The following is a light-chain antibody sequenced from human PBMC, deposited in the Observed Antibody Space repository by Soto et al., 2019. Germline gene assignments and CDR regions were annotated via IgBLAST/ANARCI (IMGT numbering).Light chain of an antibody. Sequence: QTVVTQEPSFSVSPGGTVTLTCGLSSGSVSTSYYPSWYQQTPGQAPRTLIYSTNTRSSGVPDRFSGSILGNKAALTITGAQADDESDYYCVLYMGRGTWVFGGGTQLTVL. V-gene: IGLV8-61*01. CDR3: VLYMGRGTWV. CDR1: SGSVSTSYY. J-gene: IGLJ3*02. CDR2: STN.